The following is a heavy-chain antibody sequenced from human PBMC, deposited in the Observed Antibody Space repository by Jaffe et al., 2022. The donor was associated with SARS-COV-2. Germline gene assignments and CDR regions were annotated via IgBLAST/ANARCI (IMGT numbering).Heavy chain of an antibody. CDR1: GYSFTSYW. J-gene: IGHJ6*02. CDR2: IYPGDSDT. V-gene: IGHV5-51*01. D-gene: IGHD5-12*01. CDR3: ARHLPYSGYDMEYGMDV. Sequence: EVQLVQSGAEVKKPGESLKISCKGSGYSFTSYWIGWVRQMPGKGLEWMGIIYPGDSDTRYSPSFQGQVTISADKSISTAYLQWSSLKASDTAMYYCARHLPYSGYDMEYGMDVWGQGTTVTVSS.